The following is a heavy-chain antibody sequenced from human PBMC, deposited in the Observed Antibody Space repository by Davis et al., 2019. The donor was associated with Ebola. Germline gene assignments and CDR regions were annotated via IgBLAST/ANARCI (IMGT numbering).Heavy chain of an antibody. CDR1: GGSFSGYY. J-gene: IGHJ4*02. Sequence: PSETLSLTCAVYGGSFSGYYWSWIRQPPGKGLEWIGEINHSGSTYYNPSLKSRVTISVDRSKNQFSLKLSSVTAADTAVYYCARGDGVDYGDYFDYWGQGTLVTVSS. V-gene: IGHV4-34*01. CDR3: ARGDGVDYGDYFDY. CDR2: INHSGST. D-gene: IGHD4-17*01.